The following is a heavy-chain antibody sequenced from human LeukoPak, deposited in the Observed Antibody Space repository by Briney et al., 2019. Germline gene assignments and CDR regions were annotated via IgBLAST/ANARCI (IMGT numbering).Heavy chain of an antibody. Sequence: GGSLRLSCAASGFTFSSYGMHWVRQAPGKGLEWVAVISYDGSNKYYADSVKVRFTISRDNSKNTLYLQMNSLRAEDTAVYYCAKDPANYGSGSYYQDYWGQGTLVTVSS. D-gene: IGHD3-10*01. V-gene: IGHV3-30*18. CDR3: AKDPANYGSGSYYQDY. J-gene: IGHJ4*02. CDR1: GFTFSSYG. CDR2: ISYDGSNK.